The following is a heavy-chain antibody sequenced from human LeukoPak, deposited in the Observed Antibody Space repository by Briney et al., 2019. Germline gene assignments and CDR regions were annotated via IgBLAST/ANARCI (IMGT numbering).Heavy chain of an antibody. CDR1: GFTFSSYG. D-gene: IGHD4-17*01. CDR3: ARDIGSYGDYHFDY. CDR2: IWYDGSKK. J-gene: IGHJ4*02. V-gene: IGHV3-33*01. Sequence: GTSLRLSCSASGFTFSSYGMHWVRLAPDKGLECVAVIWYDGSKKYYADSVKGRFTISRDDSRNTLYLQINSLRAEDTAVYYCARDIGSYGDYHFDYWGQGTVVTVSS.